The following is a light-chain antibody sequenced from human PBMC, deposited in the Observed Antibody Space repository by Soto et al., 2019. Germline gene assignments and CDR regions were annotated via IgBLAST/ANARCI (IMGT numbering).Light chain of an antibody. Sequence: EIVMTQSPATLSVSPGERSTLSSRASQSVSSNLAWYQQKPGQAPRLLIFDASRRATGIPARFSASGSGTDFTLTIVSLEPEDFAVYYCQQRSNLITFGQGTRLEIK. J-gene: IGKJ5*01. CDR3: QQRSNLIT. CDR2: DAS. CDR1: QSVSSN. V-gene: IGKV3-11*01.